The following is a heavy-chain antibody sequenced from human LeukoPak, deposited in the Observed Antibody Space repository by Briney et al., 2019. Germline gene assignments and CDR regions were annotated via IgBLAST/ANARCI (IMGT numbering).Heavy chain of an antibody. CDR3: AKETYSSGSH. Sequence: GGSLRLSCAASGFTFSSYAMGWVRQAPGKGLEWVSAISGRGGGTYYADSVRGRFTISRDYSKNTLYLQMNSLRAEDTAVYYCAKETYSSGSHWGQGTLVTVSS. CDR2: ISGRGGGT. D-gene: IGHD6-19*01. V-gene: IGHV3-23*01. J-gene: IGHJ4*02. CDR1: GFTFSSYA.